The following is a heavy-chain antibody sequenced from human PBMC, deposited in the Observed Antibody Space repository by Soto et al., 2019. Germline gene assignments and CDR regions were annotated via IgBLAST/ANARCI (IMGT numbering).Heavy chain of an antibody. J-gene: IGHJ6*02. Sequence: ASVKVSCKASGYTFTAYYIHWVRQAPGQEFEWMGWIRPNGGSTDFAREFQGRFTMTWDTSISTAYMDLSSLRSDDTAVYYCARGSVASAAEPTGMDVWGQGTTVTVSS. V-gene: IGHV1-2*02. CDR2: IRPNGGST. CDR1: GYTFTAYY. CDR3: ARGSVASAAEPTGMDV. D-gene: IGHD6-13*01.